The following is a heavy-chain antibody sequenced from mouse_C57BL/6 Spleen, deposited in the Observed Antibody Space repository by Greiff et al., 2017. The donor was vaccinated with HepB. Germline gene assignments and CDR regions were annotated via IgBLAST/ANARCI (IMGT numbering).Heavy chain of an antibody. J-gene: IGHJ2*01. CDR3: ARSGPTKGYYVDY. V-gene: IGHV1-55*01. CDR1: GYTFTSYW. CDR2: IYPGSGST. Sequence: QVQLQQPGAELVKPGASVKMSCKASGYTFTSYWITWVKQRPGQGLEWIGDIYPGSGSTNYNEKFKSKATLTVETSSRTAYMQLSSLTSEDSAVYDCARSGPTKGYYVDYWGQGTTLTVSS.